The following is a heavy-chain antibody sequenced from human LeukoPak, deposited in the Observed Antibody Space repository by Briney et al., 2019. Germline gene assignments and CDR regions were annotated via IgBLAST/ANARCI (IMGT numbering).Heavy chain of an antibody. D-gene: IGHD2-2*01. CDR2: IYYTGST. J-gene: IGHJ4*02. CDR3: ARDFYHDY. V-gene: IGHV4-59*01. Sequence: SETLSLTCTVSGGSISSYYWSWIRQPPGKGLEWIGYIYYTGSTNYNPSLQSRVTISVDTSKNQFSLKLTSVAAADTAVYYCARDFYHDYWGQGTLVTVSS. CDR1: GGSISSYY.